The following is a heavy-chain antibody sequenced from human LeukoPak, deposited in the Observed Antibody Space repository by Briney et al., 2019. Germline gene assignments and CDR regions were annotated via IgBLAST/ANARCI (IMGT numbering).Heavy chain of an antibody. CDR2: ISSSSSYI. CDR3: AREDCSGGSCYSSEAFDI. CDR1: GFTFSSYS. V-gene: IGHV3-21*01. Sequence: PGGSLRLSCAASGFTFSSYSMNWVRQAPGKGLEWVSSISSSSSYIYYADSEKGRFTISRDNAKNSLYLQMNSLRAEDTAVYYCAREDCSGGSCYSSEAFDIWGQGTMVTVSS. D-gene: IGHD2-15*01. J-gene: IGHJ3*02.